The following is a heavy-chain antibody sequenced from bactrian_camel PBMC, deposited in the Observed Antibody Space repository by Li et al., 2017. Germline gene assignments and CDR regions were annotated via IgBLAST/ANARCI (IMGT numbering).Heavy chain of an antibody. CDR2: IDRDGTT. D-gene: IGHD6*01. Sequence: HVQLVESGGGSVQVGGSLTLSCTVSGYTYSSDCMGWFRQAPGKEREGVAVIDRDGTTAYADSVKGRFTISQDNAKNTLYLQMNSLKPEDAGTYRCVARTSYGGVWNVVNDFHAWGLGTQVTVS. J-gene: IGHJ6*01. V-gene: IGHV3S53*01. CDR3: VARTSYGGVWNVVNDFHA. CDR1: GYTYSSDC.